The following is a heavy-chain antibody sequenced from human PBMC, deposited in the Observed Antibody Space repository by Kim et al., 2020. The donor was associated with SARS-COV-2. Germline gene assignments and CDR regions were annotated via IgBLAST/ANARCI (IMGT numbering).Heavy chain of an antibody. D-gene: IGHD3-10*01. J-gene: IGHJ6*02. V-gene: IGHV4-39*01. Sequence: KSRVTISVDTSKNQFALKLSSVTAADTAVYYCARGVWFGEAFPYYYGMDVWGQGTTVTVSS. CDR3: ARGVWFGEAFPYYYGMDV.